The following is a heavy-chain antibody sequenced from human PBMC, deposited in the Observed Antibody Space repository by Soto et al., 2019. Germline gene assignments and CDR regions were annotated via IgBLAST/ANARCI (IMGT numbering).Heavy chain of an antibody. CDR1: GGSVSSGSYY. CDR3: ARDGVGATRYYGMDV. D-gene: IGHD1-26*01. CDR2: IYYSGST. Sequence: SSETLSLTCTVSGGSVSSGSYYWSWIRQPPGKGLEWIGYIYYSGSTNYNPSLKSRVTISVDTSKNQFSLKLSSVTAADTAVYYCARDGVGATRYYGMDVWGQGTTVTVSS. J-gene: IGHJ6*02. V-gene: IGHV4-61*01.